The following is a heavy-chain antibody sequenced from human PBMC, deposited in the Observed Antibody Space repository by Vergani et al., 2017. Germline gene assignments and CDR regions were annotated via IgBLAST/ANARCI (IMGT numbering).Heavy chain of an antibody. CDR3: ARVEKDDSSGYYVDY. V-gene: IGHV1-69*02. J-gene: IGHJ4*02. CDR1: GGTFSSYT. Sequence: QVQLVQSGAEVKKPGSSVKVSCKASGGTFSSYTISWVRQAPGQGLEWMGRIIPILGIANYAQKLQGRVTITADKSTSTAYMELSSLRSEDTAVYYCARVEKDDSSGYYVDYWGQGTLVTVSS. D-gene: IGHD3-22*01. CDR2: IIPILGIA.